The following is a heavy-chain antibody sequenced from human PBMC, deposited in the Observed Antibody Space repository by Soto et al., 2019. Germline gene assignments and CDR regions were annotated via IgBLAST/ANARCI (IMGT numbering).Heavy chain of an antibody. CDR2: INPNTGGT. V-gene: IGHV1-2*02. CDR1: GYTFTDYY. J-gene: IGHJ3*02. Sequence: QVQLVQSGPEVKKFGASVKVSCKASGYTFTDYYLHWVRQAPGQGLECLGWINPNTGGTDTAQRFQGRVTRTSNTSIRIAYMELSMLTSDDTAMYYCTRARWAGTSDAFDIWGQGTRVTVS. D-gene: IGHD6-19*01. CDR3: TRARWAGTSDAFDI.